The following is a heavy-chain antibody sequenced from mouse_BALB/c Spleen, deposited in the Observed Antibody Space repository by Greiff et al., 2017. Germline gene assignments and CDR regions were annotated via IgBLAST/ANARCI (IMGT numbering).Heavy chain of an antibody. Sequence: EVKLMESGPGLVKPSQSLSLTCSVTGYSITSGYYWNWIRQFPGNKLEWMGYISYDGSNNYNPSLKNRISITRDTSKNQFFLKLNSVTTEDTATYYCARDRGYDYDYAMDYWGQGTSVTVSS. CDR2: ISYDGSN. J-gene: IGHJ4*01. CDR3: ARDRGYDYDYAMDY. CDR1: GYSITSGYY. V-gene: IGHV3-6*02. D-gene: IGHD2-4*01.